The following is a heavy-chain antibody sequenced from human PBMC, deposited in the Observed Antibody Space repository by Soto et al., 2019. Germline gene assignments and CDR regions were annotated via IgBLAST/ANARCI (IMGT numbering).Heavy chain of an antibody. D-gene: IGHD2-2*01. CDR2: IIPIFGTA. CDR3: ARGVVPAAMGPHWFDP. J-gene: IGHJ5*02. Sequence: SVKVSCKASGGTFSSYAISWVQQAPGQGLEWMGGIIPIFGTANYAQKFQGRVTITADESTSTAYMELSSLRSEDTAVYYCARGVVPAAMGPHWFDPWGQGTLVTVSS. CDR1: GGTFSSYA. V-gene: IGHV1-69*13.